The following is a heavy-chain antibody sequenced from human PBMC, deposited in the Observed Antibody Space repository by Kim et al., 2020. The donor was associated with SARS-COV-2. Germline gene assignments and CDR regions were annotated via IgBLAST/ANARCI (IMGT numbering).Heavy chain of an antibody. CDR2: ISSSSSYI. CDR3: ARDFGRGYSYGYFPGDFDY. V-gene: IGHV3-21*01. D-gene: IGHD5-18*01. CDR1: GFTFSSYS. J-gene: IGHJ4*02. Sequence: GGSLRLSCAASGFTFSSYSMNWVRQAPGKGLEWVSSISSSSSYIYYADSVKGRFTISRDNAKNSLYLQMNSLRAEDTAVYYCARDFGRGYSYGYFPGDFDYWGQGTLVTVSS.